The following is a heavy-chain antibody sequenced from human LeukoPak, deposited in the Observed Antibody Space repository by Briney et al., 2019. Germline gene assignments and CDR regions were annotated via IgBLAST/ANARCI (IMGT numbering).Heavy chain of an antibody. D-gene: IGHD3-10*01. CDR2: IRSTANGYAT. CDR1: GFTFSGSA. V-gene: IGHV3-73*01. CDR3: TGNYYGSGSYADFDY. Sequence: GGSLRLSCAASGFTFSGSALHWVRQASGKGLEWVGRIRSTANGYATAYAASVKGRFTISRGDSKNTAYLQMDSLKTEDTAVYYCTGNYYGSGSYADFDYWGQGTLVTVSS. J-gene: IGHJ4*02.